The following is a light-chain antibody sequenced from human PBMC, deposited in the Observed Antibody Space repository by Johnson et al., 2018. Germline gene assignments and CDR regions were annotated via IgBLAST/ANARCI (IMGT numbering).Light chain of an antibody. J-gene: IGLJ1*01. CDR2: ENN. CDR1: SSNIGNNY. Sequence: QSVLTQPPSVSAAPGQKVTISCSGSSSNIGNNYVSWYQQLPGTAPKLLIYENNKRPSGIPDRFSGSKSGTSATLGITGLQTGDEADYYCGTCCSSLSAGNVFGTGTKVTVL. CDR3: GTCCSSLSAGNV. V-gene: IGLV1-51*02.